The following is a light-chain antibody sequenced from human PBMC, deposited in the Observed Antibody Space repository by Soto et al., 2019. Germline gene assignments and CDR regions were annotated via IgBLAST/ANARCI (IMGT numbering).Light chain of an antibody. J-gene: IGKJ5*01. CDR3: QQLNSYLIT. CDR1: QGISSY. CDR2: AAS. V-gene: IGKV1-9*01. Sequence: QVTVAKSYLSAXVGDXVTIXXRASQGISSYLAWYQQKPGKAPKLLIYAASTLKSGVPSRFSGSGSGTDFTLTISSLQPEDFATYYCQQLNSYLITFVQSTPIEIK.